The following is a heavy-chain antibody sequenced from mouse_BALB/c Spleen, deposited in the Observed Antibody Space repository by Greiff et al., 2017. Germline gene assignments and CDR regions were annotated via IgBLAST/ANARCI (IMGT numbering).Heavy chain of an antibody. D-gene: IGHD2-12*01. CDR3: ARREEAYYRFAY. J-gene: IGHJ3*01. Sequence: VHVKQSGPELVKPGASVKIPCKASGYTFTDYNMDWVKQSHGKSLEWIGDINPNNGGTIYNQKFKGKATLTVDKSSSTAYMELRSLTSEDTAVYYCARREEAYYRFAYWGQGTLVTVSA. V-gene: IGHV1-18*01. CDR1: GYTFTDYN. CDR2: INPNNGGT.